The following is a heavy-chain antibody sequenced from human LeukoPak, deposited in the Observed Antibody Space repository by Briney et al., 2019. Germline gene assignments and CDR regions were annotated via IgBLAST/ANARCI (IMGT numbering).Heavy chain of an antibody. V-gene: IGHV1-2*02. CDR1: GYTFTGYY. D-gene: IGHD6-13*01. CDR2: INPNSGGT. Sequence: EASVKVSCKASGYTFTGYYIHWVRQAPGQGLEWMGWINPNSGGTNYAQKFQGRVTMTRGTSISTAYMELSRLRSDDTAVYYCASQPYSSSWSDSLEYYFDYWGQGTLVTVSS. CDR3: ASQPYSSSWSDSLEYYFDY. J-gene: IGHJ4*02.